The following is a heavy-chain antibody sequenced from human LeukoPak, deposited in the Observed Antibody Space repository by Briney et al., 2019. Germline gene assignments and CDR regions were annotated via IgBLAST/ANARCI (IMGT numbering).Heavy chain of an antibody. V-gene: IGHV3-23*01. CDR1: GFTFSSYA. D-gene: IGHD1-26*01. Sequence: HPGGSLRLSCAASGFTFSSYAMSWVRRAPGKGLEWVSVISGSGDSTYYADSVRGRFTISRDNSKNTLYLQMNSLRADDTAVYYCAKDVGKWESLHFFDYWGQGTLVTVSS. J-gene: IGHJ4*02. CDR3: AKDVGKWESLHFFDY. CDR2: ISGSGDST.